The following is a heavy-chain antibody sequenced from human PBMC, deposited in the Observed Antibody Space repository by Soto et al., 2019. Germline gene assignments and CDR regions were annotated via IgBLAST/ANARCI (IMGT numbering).Heavy chain of an antibody. Sequence: EVQLVESGGGLIQPGGSLRLSCAVSGFTVRANYMSWVRQAPGKGLEWVSVIYSGGTTYYADSVKGRFIISRDISKNTLYLQMNILRADDKAVYYCHGYGYWGQGTLVTVSS. D-gene: IGHD5-12*01. CDR3: HGYGY. V-gene: IGHV3-53*01. J-gene: IGHJ4*02. CDR2: IYSGGTT. CDR1: GFTVRANY.